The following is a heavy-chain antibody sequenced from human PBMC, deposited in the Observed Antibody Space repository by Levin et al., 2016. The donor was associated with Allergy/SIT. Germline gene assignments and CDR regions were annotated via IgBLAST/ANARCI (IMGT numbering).Heavy chain of an antibody. CDR1: GFTFSSYG. Sequence: GESLKISCAASGFTFSSYGMHWVRQAPGKGLEWVAVIWYDGSNKYYADSVKGRFTISRDNSKNTLYLQMNSLRAEDTAVYYCATSRRGSSSSGFLRWFDPWGQGTLVTVSS. J-gene: IGHJ5*02. CDR2: IWYDGSNK. V-gene: IGHV3-33*01. CDR3: ATSRRGSSSSGFLRWFDP. D-gene: IGHD6-6*01.